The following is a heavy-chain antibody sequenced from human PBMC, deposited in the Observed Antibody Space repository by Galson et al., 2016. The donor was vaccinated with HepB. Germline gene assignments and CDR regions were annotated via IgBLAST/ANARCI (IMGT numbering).Heavy chain of an antibody. CDR2: IIPFLGIA. Sequence: SVKVSCKASGGTFSTYAISWVRQAPGQGLEWMGRIIPFLGIANYAEKFQGRVTITADKSTSTAYMELSSLTSEDTAVYYCARDREGDLPWAHDYGDYWGQGTLVTVSS. J-gene: IGHJ4*02. V-gene: IGHV1-69*04. CDR1: GGTFSTYA. CDR3: ARDREGDLPWAHDYGDY. D-gene: IGHD4-17*01.